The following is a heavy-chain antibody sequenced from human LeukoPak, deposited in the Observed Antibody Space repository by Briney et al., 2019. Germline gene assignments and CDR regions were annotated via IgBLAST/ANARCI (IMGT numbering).Heavy chain of an antibody. Sequence: ASVKVSCKASGYTFTGYYMHWVRQAPGQGLEWMVWINPNSGGTNYAQKFQGRVTMTRDTSISTAYMELSRLRSDDTAVYYCATTAVAGCSEYFHHWGQGTLVTVSS. CDR3: ATTAVAGCSEYFHH. D-gene: IGHD6-19*01. CDR2: INPNSGGT. V-gene: IGHV1-2*02. CDR1: GYTFTGYY. J-gene: IGHJ1*01.